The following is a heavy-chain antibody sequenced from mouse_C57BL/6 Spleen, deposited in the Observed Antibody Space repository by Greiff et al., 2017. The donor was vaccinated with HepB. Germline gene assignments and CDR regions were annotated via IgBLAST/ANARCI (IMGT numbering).Heavy chain of an antibody. CDR1: GFTFSSYA. CDR3: ARENSSYVFAY. J-gene: IGHJ3*01. CDR2: ISDGGSYT. V-gene: IGHV5-4*01. Sequence: EVQGVESGGGLVKPGGSLKLSCAASGFTFSSYAMSWVRQTPEKRLEWVATISDGGSYTYYPDNVKGRFTISRDNAKNNLYLQMSHLKSEDTAMYYCARENSSYVFAYWGQGTLVTVSA. D-gene: IGHD1-1*01.